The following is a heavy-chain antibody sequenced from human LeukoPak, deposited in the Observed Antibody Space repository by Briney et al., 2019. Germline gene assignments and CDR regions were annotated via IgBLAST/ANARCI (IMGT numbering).Heavy chain of an antibody. CDR2: INHSGST. J-gene: IGHJ4*02. D-gene: IGHD3-22*01. CDR1: GGSFSGYY. CDR3: ARQRYYYDSSGYYGDYFDY. Sequence: SETLSLTCAVYGGSFSGYYWSWIRQPPGKGLEWIGEINHSGSTNYNPSLKSRVTISVDTSKNQFSLKLSSVTAADTAVYYCARQRYYYDSSGYYGDYFDYWGQETLVTVSS. V-gene: IGHV4-34*01.